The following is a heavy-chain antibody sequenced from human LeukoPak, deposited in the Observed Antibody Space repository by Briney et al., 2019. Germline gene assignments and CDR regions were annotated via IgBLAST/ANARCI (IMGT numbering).Heavy chain of an antibody. Sequence: PGGSLRLSCAASGFTFSSYGMHWVRQAPGKGLEWVAVISYDGNKKYYADSVKGRFTISRDNFKNMLYLQMSSLRAEDTAVYYCAKHIARGSGNYFDPYYYGIDVWGQGTTVTVSS. J-gene: IGHJ6*02. CDR1: GFTFSSYG. CDR3: AKHIARGSGNYFDPYYYGIDV. D-gene: IGHD3-10*01. V-gene: IGHV3-30*18. CDR2: ISYDGNKK.